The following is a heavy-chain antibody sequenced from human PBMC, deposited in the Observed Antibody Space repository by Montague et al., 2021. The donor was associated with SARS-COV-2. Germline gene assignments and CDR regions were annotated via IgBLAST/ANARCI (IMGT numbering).Heavy chain of an antibody. CDR1: GGSISSSSYY. V-gene: IGHV4-39*07. J-gene: IGHJ4*02. CDR3: AGQGGSCATGACHD. D-gene: IGHD2-15*01. Sequence: SETLSLTCTVSGGSISSSSYYWGWIRQPPGKGLERIGEINHSGSAKYNPSLRSRVTISVDKSKNQFSLNLHSVTVADTAVYYCAGQGGSCATGACHDWGQGARGSVPS. CDR2: INHSGSA.